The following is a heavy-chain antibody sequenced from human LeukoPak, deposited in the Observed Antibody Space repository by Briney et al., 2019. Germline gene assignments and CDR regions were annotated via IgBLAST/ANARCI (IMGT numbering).Heavy chain of an antibody. CDR2: INHSGST. CDR1: GGSFSGYY. CDR3: ARARGEVAIDY. D-gene: IGHD5-12*01. Sequence: PSETLSLTCAVYGGSFSGYYWSWIRQPPGKGLEWIGEINHSGSTNYNPSLKSRVTISVDTSKNQFSLQLNSVTPEDTAVYYCARARGEVAIDYWGQGTLVTVSS. J-gene: IGHJ4*02. V-gene: IGHV4-34*01.